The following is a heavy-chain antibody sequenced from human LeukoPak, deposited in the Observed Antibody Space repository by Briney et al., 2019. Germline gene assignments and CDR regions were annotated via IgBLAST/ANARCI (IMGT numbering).Heavy chain of an antibody. V-gene: IGHV4-34*01. CDR2: INHSGST. CDR3: ARPFGNYYGSGSYNHYGMDV. D-gene: IGHD3-10*01. CDR1: GGSFSGYY. Sequence: SETLSLTCAVYGGSFSGYYWGWIRPPPGKGLEWIGEINHSGSTNYNPSLKSRVTISVDTSKKQFALKLSSVTAADTAVYYCARPFGNYYGSGSYNHYGMDVWGKGTTVTVSS. J-gene: IGHJ6*04.